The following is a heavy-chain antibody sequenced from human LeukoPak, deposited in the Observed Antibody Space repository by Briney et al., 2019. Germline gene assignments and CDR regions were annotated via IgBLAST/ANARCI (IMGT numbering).Heavy chain of an antibody. CDR1: GGSISSSNW. CDR3: ARISDSSGYYYGYWYFDL. Sequence: PSETLSLTCTVSGGSISSSNWWSWVRQPPGKGLEWIGEIYHSGSTNYNPSLKSRVTISVDKSKNQFSLKLSSVTAADTAVYYCARISDSSGYYYGYWYFDLWGRGTLVTVSS. V-gene: IGHV4-4*02. CDR2: IYHSGST. J-gene: IGHJ2*01. D-gene: IGHD3-22*01.